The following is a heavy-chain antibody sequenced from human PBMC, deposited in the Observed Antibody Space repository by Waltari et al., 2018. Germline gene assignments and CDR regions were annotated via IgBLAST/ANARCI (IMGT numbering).Heavy chain of an antibody. CDR1: GFTVSSNY. V-gene: IGHV3-53*01. CDR3: ASRTESYYYYGMDV. J-gene: IGHJ6*02. CDR2: IYSGGST. D-gene: IGHD1-1*01. Sequence: EVQLVESGGGLIQPGGSLRLSCAVSGFTVSSNYMSWVRQAPGKGLEWVSVIYSGGSTNYADSVKGRFTISRDNSKNTVYLQMNSLRAEDSAVYYCASRTESYYYYGMDVWGQGTTVTVSS.